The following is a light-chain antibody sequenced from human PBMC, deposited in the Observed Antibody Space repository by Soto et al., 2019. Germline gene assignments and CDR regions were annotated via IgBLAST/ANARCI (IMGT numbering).Light chain of an antibody. V-gene: IGKV3-20*01. CDR3: QKYHSSNLT. J-gene: IGKJ1*01. CDR2: GAS. CDR1: QSVTSSY. Sequence: EIVLTQSPGTLSLSPGERATLSCRASQSVTSSYLAWYQQKPGQAPRRLIYGASIRATGIPDRFSGSGSGTDFTLTISRLEPEDFPLYFCQKYHSSNLTLGQGTKV.